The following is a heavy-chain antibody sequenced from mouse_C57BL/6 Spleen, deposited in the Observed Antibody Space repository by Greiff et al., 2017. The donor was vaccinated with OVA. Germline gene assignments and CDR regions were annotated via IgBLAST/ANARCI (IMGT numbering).Heavy chain of an antibody. J-gene: IGHJ2*01. D-gene: IGHD1-1*01. CDR3: TRESERGYYGSSFDY. CDR1: GYTFTDYE. CDR2: IDPETGGT. Sequence: QVQLQQSGAELVRPGASVTLSCKASGYTFTDYEMHWVKQTPVHGLEWIGAIDPETGGTAYNQKFKGKAILTADKSSSPAYMELRSLTSEDSAVYYCTRESERGYYGSSFDYWGQGTTLTVSS. V-gene: IGHV1-15*01.